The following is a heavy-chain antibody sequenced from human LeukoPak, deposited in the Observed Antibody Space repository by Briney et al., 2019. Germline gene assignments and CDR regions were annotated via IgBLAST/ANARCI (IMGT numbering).Heavy chain of an antibody. CDR2: ISSSSSYI. CDR3: ASRGDGDPAGYFDY. Sequence: PGGSLRLSCAASGFTFSSYSMNWVRQAPGKGLEWVSSISSSSSYIYYADSVKGRFTISRDNAKNSLYLQMNSLRAEDTAVYYCASRGDGDPAGYFDYWGQGTLVTVSS. CDR1: GFTFSSYS. D-gene: IGHD2-21*02. V-gene: IGHV3-21*01. J-gene: IGHJ4*02.